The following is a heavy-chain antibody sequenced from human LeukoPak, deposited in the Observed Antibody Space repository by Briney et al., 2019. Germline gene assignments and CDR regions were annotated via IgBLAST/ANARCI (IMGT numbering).Heavy chain of an antibody. Sequence: ASVKVSCKASGGTFSSYAISWVRQAPGQGLEWMGIINPSGGSTSYAQKFQGRVTMTRDTSTSTVYMELSSLRSEDTAVYYCARSGYYKGGIDIWGQGTMVTVSS. V-gene: IGHV1-46*01. CDR2: INPSGGST. CDR3: ARSGYYKGGIDI. J-gene: IGHJ3*02. D-gene: IGHD2-8*01. CDR1: GGTFSSYA.